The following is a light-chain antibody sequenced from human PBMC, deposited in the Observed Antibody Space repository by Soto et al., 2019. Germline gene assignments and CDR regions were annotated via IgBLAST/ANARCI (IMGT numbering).Light chain of an antibody. Sequence: QSVLTQPASVSGSPGQSITISCTGTSSDVGGYNYVSWYQQLPGKAPKLMIYEVSNRPSGVSIRFSGSKSGNTASLTISGLRAEDEADYFCNSYTSTTTTYVFGTGTKLTVL. V-gene: IGLV2-14*01. CDR3: NSYTSTTTTYV. CDR2: EVS. CDR1: SSDVGGYNY. J-gene: IGLJ1*01.